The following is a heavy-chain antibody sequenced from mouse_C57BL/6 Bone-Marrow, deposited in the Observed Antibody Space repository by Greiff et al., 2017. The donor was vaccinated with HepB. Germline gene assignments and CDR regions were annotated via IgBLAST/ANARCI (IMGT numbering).Heavy chain of an antibody. CDR1: GYTFTDYY. Sequence: EVQLVESGPELVKPGASVKISCKASGYTFTDYYMNWVKQSHGKSLEWIGDINPNNGGTSYNQKFKGKATLTVDKSSSTAYMELRSLTSEDSAVYYCSREGYDGYLYYAMDYWGQGTSVTVSS. D-gene: IGHD2-3*01. J-gene: IGHJ4*01. CDR2: INPNNGGT. V-gene: IGHV1-26*01. CDR3: SREGYDGYLYYAMDY.